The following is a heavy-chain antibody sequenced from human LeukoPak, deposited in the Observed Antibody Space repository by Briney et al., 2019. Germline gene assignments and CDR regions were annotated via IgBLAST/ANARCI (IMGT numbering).Heavy chain of an antibody. D-gene: IGHD3-10*01. J-gene: IGHJ4*02. Sequence: GGSLRLSCAASGFTFSSYWMSWVRQAPGKGLEWVANIKQDGSEKYYVYSVKGRFTISRDKAKNSLSLQMNSLRDKDTAGYYFARSRRWGRFGELFETYVDYWGQGTLVTVSS. CDR1: GFTFSSYW. V-gene: IGHV3-7*01. CDR3: ARSRRWGRFGELFETYVDY. CDR2: IKQDGSEK.